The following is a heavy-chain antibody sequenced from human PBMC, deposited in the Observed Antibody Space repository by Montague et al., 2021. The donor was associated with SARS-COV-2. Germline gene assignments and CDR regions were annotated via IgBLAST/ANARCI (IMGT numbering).Heavy chain of an antibody. CDR3: VREGLAGTWYYFDY. CDR2: ISSSGDII. D-gene: IGHD6-19*01. CDR1: GFSFGSYS. J-gene: IGHJ4*02. Sequence: SLRLSRAASGFSFGSYSMNWVRQAPGKGLEWVSYISSSGDIIYQADSVKGRFTISRDSAKNSLYLQMNSLRDEDTAVYYCVREGLAGTWYYFDYWGQGTLVTVSS. V-gene: IGHV3-48*02.